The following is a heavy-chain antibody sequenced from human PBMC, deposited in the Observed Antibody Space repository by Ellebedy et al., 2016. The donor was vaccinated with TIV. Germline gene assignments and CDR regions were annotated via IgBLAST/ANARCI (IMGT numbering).Heavy chain of an antibody. D-gene: IGHD6-6*01. V-gene: IGHV1-24*01. CDR3: GGDPGGSSSSGPLDY. CDR1: GYTFTDYY. Sequence: ASVKVSCKASGYTFTDYYIHWVRQAPGKGLEWMGGFDPEDGETIYAQKFQGRVTMTEDTSTDTAYMELSRLRSDETAGYYWGGDPGGSSSSGPLDYWGQGTLVTVSS. J-gene: IGHJ4*02. CDR2: FDPEDGET.